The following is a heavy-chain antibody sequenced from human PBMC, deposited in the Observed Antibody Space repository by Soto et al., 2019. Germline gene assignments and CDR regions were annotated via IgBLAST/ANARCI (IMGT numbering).Heavy chain of an antibody. J-gene: IGHJ4*02. D-gene: IGHD7-27*01. V-gene: IGHV3-30*03. CDR1: GFTFGSYG. Sequence: PGGSLRLSCAASGFTFGSYGMHWVRQAPGKGLEWVAFISYDGSNKNYVDSVKGRFTISRDNSMNTLYLQMNSLRAEDAATYYCARTLDAGEIDYWGQGTLVTVSS. CDR3: ARTLDAGEIDY. CDR2: ISYDGSNK.